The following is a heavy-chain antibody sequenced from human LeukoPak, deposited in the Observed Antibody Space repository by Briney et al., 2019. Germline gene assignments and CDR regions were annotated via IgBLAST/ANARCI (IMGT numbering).Heavy chain of an antibody. Sequence: PGGSLRPSCAASGFTFSNYYMTWIRQAPGKGLEWVSYISDSGTYSDYADSVKGRFTISRDNAKKSLYLQMNSLRAEDTAVYYCATTVGIQEYWGQGTLVTVSS. J-gene: IGHJ4*02. CDR1: GFTFSNYY. D-gene: IGHD1-14*01. V-gene: IGHV3-11*03. CDR3: ATTVGIQEY. CDR2: ISDSGTYS.